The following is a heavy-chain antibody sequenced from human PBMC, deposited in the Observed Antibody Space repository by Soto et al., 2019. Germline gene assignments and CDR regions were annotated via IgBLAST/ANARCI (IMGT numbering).Heavy chain of an antibody. J-gene: IGHJ4*02. D-gene: IGHD6-13*01. Sequence: GGSLRLSCAASGFTCRNYGMHWVRQAPGKGLEWVAVISHEGSDKYYADSMKGRFIISRDNSENTLCLNMNSLKPEDTAVYYCAKGTQHLVHDYWGQGTLVTVSS. CDR2: ISHEGSDK. CDR1: GFTCRNYG. CDR3: AKGTQHLVHDY. V-gene: IGHV3-30*18.